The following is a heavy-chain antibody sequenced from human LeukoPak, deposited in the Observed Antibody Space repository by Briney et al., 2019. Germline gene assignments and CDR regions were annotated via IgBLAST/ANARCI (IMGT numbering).Heavy chain of an antibody. CDR1: GFTLSSYT. J-gene: IGHJ3*02. CDR2: ISNSGFYI. V-gene: IGHV3-21*01. Sequence: GGFLRLSCAASGFTLSSYTTNWVRQAPGKGLEWVSSISNSGFYIYYADSVKGRFVVSRDNANNSLYLQMNSLRDEDTAVYYCVTDGASDIWGQGTMVTVSS. CDR3: VTDGASDI.